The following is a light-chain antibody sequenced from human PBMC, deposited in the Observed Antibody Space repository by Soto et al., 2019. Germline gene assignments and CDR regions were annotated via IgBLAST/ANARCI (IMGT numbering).Light chain of an antibody. CDR3: QLYNNLPPFT. Sequence: DIQMTQSPSSLSASVGARVSITCQASEDIRTSLSWFQHKPGRAPKLLIYGGSYLETGVPSRFRGSGSGTDFTLTISSLQPEDTATYYCQLYNNLPPFTFGPGTMVDIK. J-gene: IGKJ3*01. CDR2: GGS. V-gene: IGKV1-33*01. CDR1: EDIRTS.